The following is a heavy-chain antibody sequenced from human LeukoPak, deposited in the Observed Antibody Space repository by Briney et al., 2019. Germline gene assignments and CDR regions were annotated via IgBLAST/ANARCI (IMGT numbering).Heavy chain of an antibody. D-gene: IGHD3-10*01. V-gene: IGHV1-18*01. Sequence: ASVKVSCKASGYTFTSYGISWVRQAPGQGLEWMGWISAYNGNTNYAQKLQGRVTMTTDTSTSTAYMELRSLRSDDTAVYYCARDAGVRGVIKLHPASFDYWGQGTLVTVSS. CDR2: ISAYNGNT. CDR3: ARDAGVRGVIKLHPASFDY. J-gene: IGHJ4*02. CDR1: GYTFTSYG.